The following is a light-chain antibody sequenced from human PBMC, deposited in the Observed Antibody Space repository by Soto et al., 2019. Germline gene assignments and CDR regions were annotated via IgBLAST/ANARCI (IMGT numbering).Light chain of an antibody. V-gene: IGKV1-17*01. CDR2: AAS. CDR1: QAIGND. Sequence: DIQMTQAPSTLSASIVDRVTITCRASQAIGNDLGWYQQKPGKATNRLVYAASRLQSGVPPRFSGSGSGTEFTLTISSLQPEDFATYYCLQHNSFPRAFGAGTKVDIK. J-gene: IGKJ4*01. CDR3: LQHNSFPRA.